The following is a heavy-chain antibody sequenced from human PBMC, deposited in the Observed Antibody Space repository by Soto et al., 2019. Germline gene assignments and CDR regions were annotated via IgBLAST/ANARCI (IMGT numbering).Heavy chain of an antibody. CDR2: INAGNGDT. Sequence: GASVKVSCKGSGYAFTTYAIHWLRQAPGQRLEWLGWINAGNGDTKYSEKMQGRVTITRDTFANTAYMELSSLGFEDTAVYFCAKGSFVVVPPTVGAFGLDYWGQGTQVTVSS. J-gene: IGHJ4*02. CDR3: AKGSFVVVPPTVGAFGLDY. CDR1: GYAFTTYA. V-gene: IGHV1-3*01. D-gene: IGHD2-21*01.